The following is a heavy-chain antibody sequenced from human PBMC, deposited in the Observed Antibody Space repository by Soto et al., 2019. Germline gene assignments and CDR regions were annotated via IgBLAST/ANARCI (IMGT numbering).Heavy chain of an antibody. J-gene: IGHJ6*03. D-gene: IGHD2-2*01. Sequence: SETLSLTCAVYGGSFSGYYWSWIRQPPGKGLEWIGEINHSGSTNYNPSLKSRVTISVDTSKNQFSLKLSSVTAADTAVYYCARSSTSWRHYYYYMDVWGKGTTVTVSS. V-gene: IGHV4-34*01. CDR2: INHSGST. CDR3: ARSSTSWRHYYYYMDV. CDR1: GGSFSGYY.